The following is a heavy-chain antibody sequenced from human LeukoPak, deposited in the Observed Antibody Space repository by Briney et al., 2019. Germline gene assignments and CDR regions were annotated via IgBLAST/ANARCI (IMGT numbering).Heavy chain of an antibody. J-gene: IGHJ6*03. Sequence: SETLSLTCAVYGGSFSGYYWSWIRQPPGKGLEWIGEINHSGSTNYNPSLKSRVTISVDTTKNQFSLKLSSVTAAHTTLHYFTGGFPLFPTVKAYYRDVWGKGTTVTVSS. D-gene: IGHD4-11*01. CDR2: INHSGST. V-gene: IGHV4-34*01. CDR1: GGSFSGYY. CDR3: TGGFPLFPTVKAYYRDV.